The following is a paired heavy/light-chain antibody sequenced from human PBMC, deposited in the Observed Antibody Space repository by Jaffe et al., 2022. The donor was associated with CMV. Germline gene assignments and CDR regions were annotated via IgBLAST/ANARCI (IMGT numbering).Heavy chain of an antibody. CDR2: LSSDSGDK. Sequence: EVQLVESGGGLVKPGGSLRLSCVGSEFTFSSYSMNWVRQTPGKGLEWVSSLSSDSGDKYYADSVKGRFTISRDNAKNSLYLQMNSLRAEDTAVYYCARDWDDYGDYRRVDYFDLWGQGTLVTVSS. CDR3: ARDWDDYGDYRRVDYFDL. J-gene: IGHJ4*02. CDR1: EFTFSSYS. V-gene: IGHV3-21*02. D-gene: IGHD4-17*01.
Light chain of an antibody. CDR1: ESLLDSSGYNY. CDR3: MQSLQFPRT. CDR2: LGS. V-gene: IGKV2-28*01. Sequence: EILMTQSPLSLPVTPGEPASVSCRSSESLLDSSGYNYLDWYLQKPGKSPQLLIYLGSNRASGVPDRFSGSGSGTDFTLKISRVEAEDVGVYFCMQSLQFPRTFGQGTKLELK. J-gene: IGKJ2*01.